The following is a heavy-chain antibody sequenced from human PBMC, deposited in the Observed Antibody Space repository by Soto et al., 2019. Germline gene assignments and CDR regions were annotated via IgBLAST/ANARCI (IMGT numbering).Heavy chain of an antibody. CDR1: GFTFSIYA. CDR2: ISSNGGST. V-gene: IGHV3-64*01. CDR3: ARGIPVAGLDF. D-gene: IGHD6-19*01. Sequence: EVQLVESGGDLVQPGGSLRLSCAASGFTFSIYAMQWVRQAPGKGLEYISFISSNGGSTFYANSVKGRFTISRDNSKIPIYLQMASLRPEDMGVYFCARGIPVAGLDFWGQGTLVTVSS. J-gene: IGHJ4*02.